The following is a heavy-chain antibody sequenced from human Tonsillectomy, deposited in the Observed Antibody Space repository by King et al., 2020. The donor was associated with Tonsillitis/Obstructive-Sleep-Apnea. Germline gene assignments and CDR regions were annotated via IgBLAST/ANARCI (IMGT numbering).Heavy chain of an antibody. CDR1: GGSFSGYY. D-gene: IGHD2-15*01. V-gene: IGHV4-34*01. J-gene: IGHJ4*02. Sequence: VQLQQWGAGLLKPSEPLSLTCAVYGGSFSGYYWSWIRQPPGKGLEWIGEINHSGSTNYNPSLKSRVTISVDTSKNQFSLKLSSVTAADTAVDYCASATLGYCSGGSCYGKRTPFDYWGQGTLVTVSS. CDR2: INHSGST. CDR3: ASATLGYCSGGSCYGKRTPFDY.